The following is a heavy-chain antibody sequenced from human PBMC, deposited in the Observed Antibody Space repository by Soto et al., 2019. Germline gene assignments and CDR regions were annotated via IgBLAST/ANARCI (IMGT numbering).Heavy chain of an antibody. CDR3: ARGPIVLMVYAITSWFDP. V-gene: IGHV4-34*01. CDR1: GGSFSGYY. Sequence: SPTLSLTCAVYGGSFSGYYWSWIRQPPGKGLEWIGEINHSGSTNYNPSLKSRVTISVDTSKNQFSLKLSSVTAADTAVYYCARGPIVLMVYAITSWFDPWGQGTLVTVSS. J-gene: IGHJ5*02. D-gene: IGHD2-8*01. CDR2: INHSGST.